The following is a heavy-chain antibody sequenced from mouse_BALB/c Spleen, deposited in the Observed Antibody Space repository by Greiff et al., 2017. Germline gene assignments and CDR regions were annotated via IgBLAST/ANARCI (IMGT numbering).Heavy chain of an antibody. V-gene: IGHV5-9-4*01. Sequence: EVQGVESGGGLVKPGGSLKLSCAASGFTFSSYAMSWVRQSPEKRLEWVAEISSGGSYTYYPDTVTGRFTISRDNAKNTLYLEMSSLRSEDTAMYYCARYYDYAPYYAMDYWGQGTSVTVSS. D-gene: IGHD2-4*01. CDR2: ISSGGSYT. J-gene: IGHJ4*01. CDR3: ARYYDYAPYYAMDY. CDR1: GFTFSSYA.